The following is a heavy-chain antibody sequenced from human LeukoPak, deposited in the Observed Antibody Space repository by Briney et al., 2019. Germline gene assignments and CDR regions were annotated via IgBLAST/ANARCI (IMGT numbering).Heavy chain of an antibody. J-gene: IGHJ5*02. CDR1: GYTFTGYY. CDR2: INPNSGGT. V-gene: IGHV1-2*02. D-gene: IGHD2-2*01. Sequence: ASVKVSCKASGYTFTGYYMHWVRQAPGQGLEWMGWINPNSGGTNYAQKFQGRVTMTRDTSISTAYMELSRLRSDDTAVYYCAGDRVVPAAANWFDPWGQGTLVTVSS. CDR3: AGDRVVPAAANWFDP.